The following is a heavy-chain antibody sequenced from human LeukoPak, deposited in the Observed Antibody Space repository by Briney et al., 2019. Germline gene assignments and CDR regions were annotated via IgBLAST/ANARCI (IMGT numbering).Heavy chain of an antibody. CDR3: TTCRITMVRGVIGANWFDP. CDR2: IKSKTDGGTT. Sequence: PGGSLRLSCAASGFTFSNAWMSWVRQVPGKGLEWVGRIKSKTDGGTTDYAAPVKGRFTISRDDSKNTLYLQMNSLKTEDTAVYYCTTCRITMVRGVIGANWFDPWGQGTLVTVSS. D-gene: IGHD3-10*01. V-gene: IGHV3-15*01. CDR1: GFTFSNAW. J-gene: IGHJ5*02.